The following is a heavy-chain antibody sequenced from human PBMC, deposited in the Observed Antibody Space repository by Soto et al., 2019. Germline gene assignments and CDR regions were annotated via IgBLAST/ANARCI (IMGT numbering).Heavy chain of an antibody. CDR2: ISWNSGSI. V-gene: IGHV3-9*01. CDR1: GFTFDDYA. Sequence: GGSLRLSCAASGFTFDDYAMHWVRQAPGKGLEWVSGISWNSGSIGYADSVKGRFTISRDNAKNSLYLQMNSLRAEDTALYYCAKGSYYGSGSYFDYWGQGTLVTVSS. CDR3: AKGSYYGSGSYFDY. J-gene: IGHJ4*02. D-gene: IGHD3-10*01.